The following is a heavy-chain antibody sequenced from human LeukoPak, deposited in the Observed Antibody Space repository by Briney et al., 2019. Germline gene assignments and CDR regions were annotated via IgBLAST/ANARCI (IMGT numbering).Heavy chain of an antibody. CDR3: AKDHSGKAIWFGELLHLDY. J-gene: IGHJ4*02. Sequence: GGSLRLSCAASGFTFSDYYMNWIRQAPGKGLEWLSYISGSGKTTHYADSVKGRFTISRDNSKNTLYLQMNSLRAEDTAVYYCAKDHSGKAIWFGELLHLDYWGQGTLVTVSS. D-gene: IGHD3-10*01. CDR1: GFTFSDYY. CDR2: ISGSGKTT. V-gene: IGHV3-11*04.